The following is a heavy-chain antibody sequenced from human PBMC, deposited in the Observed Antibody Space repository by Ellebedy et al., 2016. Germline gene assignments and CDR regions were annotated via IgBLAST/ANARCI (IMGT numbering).Heavy chain of an antibody. V-gene: IGHV3-30-3*02. Sequence: GGSLRLXXAASGFTFSSYAMHWVRQAPGKGLEWVAVISYDGSNKYYADSVKGRFTISRDNSKNTLYLQMNSLRAEDTAVYYCAKRHGSGSLEDYWGQGTLVTVSS. CDR3: AKRHGSGSLEDY. J-gene: IGHJ4*02. D-gene: IGHD3-10*01. CDR2: ISYDGSNK. CDR1: GFTFSSYA.